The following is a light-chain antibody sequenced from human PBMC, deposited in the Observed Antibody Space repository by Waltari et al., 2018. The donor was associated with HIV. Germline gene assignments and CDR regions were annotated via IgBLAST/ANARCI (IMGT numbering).Light chain of an antibody. V-gene: IGLV1-51*01. J-gene: IGLJ3*02. CDR3: GTWDSSVSAGV. Sequence: QSVLTQPPSVSAAPGQKVTISCPATTSNVGKNNVSWYQQFPETAPKLIIYDNNKRPSGIPDRFSGSKSGTSATLTITGLQTGDEADYYCGTWDSSVSAGVFGGGSKLTVL. CDR2: DNN. CDR1: TSNVGKNN.